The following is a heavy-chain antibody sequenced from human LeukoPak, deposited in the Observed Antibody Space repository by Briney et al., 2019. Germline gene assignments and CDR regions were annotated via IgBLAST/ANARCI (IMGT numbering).Heavy chain of an antibody. CDR3: ATDLDWILFDY. V-gene: IGHV3-74*03. D-gene: IGHD3-9*01. Sequence: GGSLRLACAASAFTFSTYWMDSVRHAPGGGLVWVARIRPEWTTTAYAASVKGRFTISRDNAKNALFLQMNSLSAEDAAVYFCATDLDWILFDYWGQGTLVTVSS. CDR1: AFTFSTYW. J-gene: IGHJ4*02. CDR2: IRPEWTTT.